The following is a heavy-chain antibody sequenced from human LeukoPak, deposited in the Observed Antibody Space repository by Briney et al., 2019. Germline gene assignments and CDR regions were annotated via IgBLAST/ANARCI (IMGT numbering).Heavy chain of an antibody. Sequence: ASVTVSCKASGYTFTSYGISWVRQAPGQGLEWMGWISAYNGNTNYAQKLQGRVTMTTDTSTSTAYMELRSLRSDDTAVYYCARDYVRRRNLGYCSGGSCTNWFDPWGQGTLVTVSS. J-gene: IGHJ5*02. D-gene: IGHD2-15*01. CDR3: ARDYVRRRNLGYCSGGSCTNWFDP. V-gene: IGHV1-18*01. CDR1: GYTFTSYG. CDR2: ISAYNGNT.